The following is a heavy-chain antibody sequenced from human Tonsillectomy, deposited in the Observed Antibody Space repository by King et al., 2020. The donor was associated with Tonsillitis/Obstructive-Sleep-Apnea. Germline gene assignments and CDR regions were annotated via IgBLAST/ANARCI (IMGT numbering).Heavy chain of an antibody. Sequence: VQLVESGGGLVQPGGSLRLSCVASGFTFSSYAMHWVRQAPGKGLEYVSAINNNGRNTYYANSVKGRFTISRDNSKNTLYLQMGSLRVEDMAVYYCAREAYGISGSCDYGGQGTLVTVSS. J-gene: IGHJ4*02. V-gene: IGHV3-64*01. CDR3: AREAYGISGSCDY. CDR2: INNNGRNT. D-gene: IGHD3-22*01. CDR1: GFTFSSYA.